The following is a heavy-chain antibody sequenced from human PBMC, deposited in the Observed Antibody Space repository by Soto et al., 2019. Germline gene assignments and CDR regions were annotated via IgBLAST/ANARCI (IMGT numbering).Heavy chain of an antibody. D-gene: IGHD3-10*01. CDR2: IYYSGNT. Sequence: QVQLQESGPGLVKPSQTLSLTCTVSGGSIGSGGYYWSWIRQHPGKGLEWIGYIYYSGNTYYNPSLKSRVTISEDTSKNQFSLKLSSVTAAYTAVYYCARGVTMVRGVIHTPYFDYWGQGTLVTVSS. CDR1: GGSIGSGGYY. V-gene: IGHV4-31*03. CDR3: ARGVTMVRGVIHTPYFDY. J-gene: IGHJ4*02.